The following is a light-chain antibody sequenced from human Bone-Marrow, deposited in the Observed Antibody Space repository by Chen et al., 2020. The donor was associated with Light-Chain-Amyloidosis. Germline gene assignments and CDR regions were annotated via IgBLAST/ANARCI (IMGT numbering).Light chain of an antibody. CDR3: QSADSSGTYEVI. CDR1: DLPTKY. V-gene: IGLV3-25*03. J-gene: IGLJ2*01. Sequence: SYELPPPPSVSVSPRKTARITCSGDDLPTKYAYWYQQKPGQAPVLVIHRDTERPSGISERFSGSSSGTTATLTISGVQAEDEADYHCQSADSSGTYEVIFGGGTKLTV. CDR2: RDT.